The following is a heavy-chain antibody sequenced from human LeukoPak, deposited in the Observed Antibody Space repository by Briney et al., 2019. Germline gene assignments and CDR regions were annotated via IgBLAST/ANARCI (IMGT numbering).Heavy chain of an antibody. D-gene: IGHD3-22*01. CDR3: ARGVYGDYDSSGYYFDY. CDR2: ISGSGGST. V-gene: IGHV3-23*01. Sequence: GGSLRLSCAASGFTFSDYYMSWVRQAPGKGLEWVSAISGSGGSTYYAGSVKGRFIISRDNSKNTLYLQMNSLRAEDTAVYYCARGVYGDYDSSGYYFDYWGQGTLVTVSS. J-gene: IGHJ4*02. CDR1: GFTFSDYY.